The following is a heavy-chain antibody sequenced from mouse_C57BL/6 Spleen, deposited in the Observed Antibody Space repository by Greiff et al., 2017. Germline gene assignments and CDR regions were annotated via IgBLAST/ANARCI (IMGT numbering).Heavy chain of an antibody. CDR3: ARFYCGKPGGFDD. CDR1: GFTFTDYY. J-gene: IGHJ2*01. Sequence: EVKLVESGGGLVQPGGSLSLSCAASGFTFTDYYMSWVRQPPGKALEWLGFIRNKANGYTTEYSASVKGRFTISRDNSQSILYLQMNALRAEDSATYYCARFYCGKPGGFDDWGQGTTLTVSS. D-gene: IGHD2-1*01. V-gene: IGHV7-3*01. CDR2: IRNKANGYTT.